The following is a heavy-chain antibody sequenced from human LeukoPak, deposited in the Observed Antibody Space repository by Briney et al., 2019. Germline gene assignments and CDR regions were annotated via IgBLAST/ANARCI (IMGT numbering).Heavy chain of an antibody. CDR2: IYYSGSK. V-gene: IGHV4-59*12. CDR1: GYSISSYY. Sequence: SETLSLTCTVSGYSISSYYWSWIRQPPGKGLEWVGFIYYSGSKNYNPSLKSRVTISVDTTKNQFSQNLSSVTAADTAVYFCARADYYYGSGGFDYWGQGTLVTVSS. D-gene: IGHD3-10*01. J-gene: IGHJ4*02. CDR3: ARADYYYGSGGFDY.